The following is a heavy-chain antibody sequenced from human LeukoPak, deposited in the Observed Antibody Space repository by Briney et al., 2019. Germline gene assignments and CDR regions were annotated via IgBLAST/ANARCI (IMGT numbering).Heavy chain of an antibody. V-gene: IGHV3-21*01. CDR3: VRVGGYDGVYYFDY. Sequence: GGSLRLSCAASGFTFSSYSMNWVPQAPGKELEWVSSISSSSSYIYYADSVKGRFTISRDNAKNSLYLQMNSLRAEDTAVYYCVRVGGYDGVYYFDYWGQGTLVTVSS. D-gene: IGHD5-12*01. CDR1: GFTFSSYS. CDR2: ISSSSSYI. J-gene: IGHJ4*02.